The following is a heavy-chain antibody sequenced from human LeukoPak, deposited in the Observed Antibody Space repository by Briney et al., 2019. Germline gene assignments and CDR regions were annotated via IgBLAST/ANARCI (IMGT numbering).Heavy chain of an antibody. J-gene: IGHJ4*02. CDR2: IYSGGNT. CDR3: ARGTVTAPDY. Sequence: GGSLRLSCAASGFSVSNTYMSWVRQAPGKGLEWVSLIYSGGNTCYADSVKGRFTIYRDNSKNTLYLQMKRLRPEDTAVYYCARGTVTAPDYWGQGTLVTVCS. V-gene: IGHV3-53*01. D-gene: IGHD2-21*02. CDR1: GFSVSNTY.